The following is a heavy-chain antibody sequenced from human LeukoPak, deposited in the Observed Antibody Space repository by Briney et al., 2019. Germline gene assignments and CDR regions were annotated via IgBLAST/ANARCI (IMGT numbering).Heavy chain of an antibody. D-gene: IGHD6-13*01. V-gene: IGHV3-53*01. Sequence: GGSLRLSCAASGFTVSRNYTSWVRQAPGKGLEWVSVIYDGGSTYYADSVKGRFIISRDNSKNTLYLQMNSLRAEDTAIYYCATESAAGSFDYWGQGTLVTVSS. CDR2: IYDGGST. CDR3: ATESAAGSFDY. CDR1: GFTVSRNY. J-gene: IGHJ4*02.